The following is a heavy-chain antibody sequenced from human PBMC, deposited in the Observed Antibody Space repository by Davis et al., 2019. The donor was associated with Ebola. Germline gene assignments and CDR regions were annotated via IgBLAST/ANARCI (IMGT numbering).Heavy chain of an antibody. V-gene: IGHV5-51*01. CDR1: GYSFTSYW. CDR3: ARFLEWKADY. J-gene: IGHJ4*02. D-gene: IGHD3-3*01. Sequence: GASLTISCKGSGYSFTSYWIGWVRQMPGKGLEWMGIIYPGDSDTRYSPSFQGQVTISADKSITTAYLQWSSLKASDTAMYYCARFLEWKADYWGQGTLVTVSS. CDR2: IYPGDSDT.